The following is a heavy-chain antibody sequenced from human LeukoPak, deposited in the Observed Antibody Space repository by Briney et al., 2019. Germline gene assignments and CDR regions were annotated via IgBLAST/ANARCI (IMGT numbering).Heavy chain of an antibody. V-gene: IGHV3-23*01. Sequence: GGSLRLSCTASGLIFSNYAMSWVRQAPGKGLEWVSEVRGSGGDTYYADSVKGRFTISRDNSKKMLYLQMSSLRAEDTAVYYCANLGANTRISGDYWGQGTLVTVSS. J-gene: IGHJ4*02. CDR2: VRGSGGDT. CDR1: GLIFSNYA. CDR3: ANLGANTRISGDY. D-gene: IGHD1-14*01.